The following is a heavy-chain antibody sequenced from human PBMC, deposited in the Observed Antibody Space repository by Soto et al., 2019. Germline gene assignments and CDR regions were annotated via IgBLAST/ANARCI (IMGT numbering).Heavy chain of an antibody. CDR3: ARGRDGGWLRFFDY. CDR1: GGSFSGYY. J-gene: IGHJ4*02. CDR2: INHSGST. V-gene: IGHV4-34*01. D-gene: IGHD5-12*01. Sequence: SETLSLTCAVYGGSFSGYYWSWIRQPPGKGLEWIGEINHSGSTNYNPSLKSRVTISVDTSKNQFSLKLSSVTAADTAVYYCARGRDGGWLRFFDYWGQGTLVTVSS.